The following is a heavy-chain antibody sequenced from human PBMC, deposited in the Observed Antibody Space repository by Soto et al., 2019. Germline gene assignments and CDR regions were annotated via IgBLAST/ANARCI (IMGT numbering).Heavy chain of an antibody. D-gene: IGHD3-3*01. J-gene: IGHJ4*02. V-gene: IGHV4-34*01. CDR2: INHSGST. Sequence: SDTLSLTCAVYGGSFSGYYWSWIRQPPGKGLEWIGEINHSGSTNYNPSLKSRVTISVDTSKNQFSLKLSSVTAADTAVYYCARGDKYYVFWSGYDMGFDYWGQGTLVTISS. CDR1: GGSFSGYY. CDR3: ARGDKYYVFWSGYDMGFDY.